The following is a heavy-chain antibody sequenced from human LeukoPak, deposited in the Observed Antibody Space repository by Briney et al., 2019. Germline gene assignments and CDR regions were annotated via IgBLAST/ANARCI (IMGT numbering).Heavy chain of an antibody. CDR3: ARAHYDILTGYQNWFDP. Sequence: SETLSLTCTVSGYSIGSGYCWGWIRQPPGKGLEWIGSIYHSGSTYYNPSLKSRVTISVDTSKNQFSLKLGSVTAADTAVYYCARAHYDILTGYQNWFDPWGQGTLVTVSS. CDR1: GYSIGSGYC. CDR2: IYHSGST. D-gene: IGHD3-9*01. V-gene: IGHV4-38-2*02. J-gene: IGHJ5*02.